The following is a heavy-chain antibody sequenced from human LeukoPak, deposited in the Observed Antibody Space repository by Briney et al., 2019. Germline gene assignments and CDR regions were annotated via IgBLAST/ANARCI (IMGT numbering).Heavy chain of an antibody. CDR3: ATWGYSSSPRRNY. CDR2: ISSSGSTI. J-gene: IGHJ4*02. V-gene: IGHV3-11*04. Sequence: GGSLRLSCAASGFTFSDYYMSWIRQAPGKGLEWVSYISSSGSTIYYADSVKGRFTISRDNAKNSLYLQMNSLRAEDTAVYYCATWGYSSSPRRNYWGQGTLVTVSS. D-gene: IGHD6-6*01. CDR1: GFTFSDYY.